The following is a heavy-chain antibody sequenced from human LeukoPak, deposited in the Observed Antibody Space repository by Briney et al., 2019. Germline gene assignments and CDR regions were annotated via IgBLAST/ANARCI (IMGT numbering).Heavy chain of an antibody. CDR2: IKSKTDGGTT. CDR3: TTGYYDILTGYFSFDY. CDR1: GFTFTNAW. J-gene: IGHJ4*02. V-gene: IGHV3-15*01. D-gene: IGHD3-9*01. Sequence: PGGSLRLSCSASGFTFTNAWMSWVRQAPGKGLEWVGRIKSKTDGGTTDYAAPVKGRFSISRDDSKNTLYLQMNSLKTEDTAVYFCTTGYYDILTGYFSFDYWGQGTLVTVSS.